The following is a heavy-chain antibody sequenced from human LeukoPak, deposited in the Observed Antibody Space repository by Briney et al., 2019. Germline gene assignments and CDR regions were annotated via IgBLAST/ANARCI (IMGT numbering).Heavy chain of an antibody. V-gene: IGHV3-9*01. J-gene: IGHJ4*02. D-gene: IGHD6-13*01. CDR3: AKGGGSWYAGYFDY. Sequence: SLRLSCAASGFTFDDYAMHWVRQAPGKGLEWVSGISWNSGSIGYADSVKGRFTISRDNAKNSLYLQMNSLRAEDTALYYCAKGGGSWYAGYFDYWGQGTLVTVSS. CDR2: ISWNSGSI. CDR1: GFTFDDYA.